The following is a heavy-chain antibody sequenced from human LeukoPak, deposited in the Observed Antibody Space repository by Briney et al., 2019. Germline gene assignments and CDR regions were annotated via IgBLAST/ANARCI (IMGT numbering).Heavy chain of an antibody. CDR2: INPNSGGT. V-gene: IGHV1-2*06. J-gene: IGHJ4*02. D-gene: IGHD1-26*01. CDR3: ARLIVGATGGRRADY. Sequence: GASVKVSCKASGYTFTCYYMHWVRQAPGQGFEWMGRINPNSGGTNYAQKFQGRVTMTRDTSISTAYMELSRLRSDDTAVYYCARLIVGATGGRRADYWGQGTLVTVSS. CDR1: GYTFTCYY.